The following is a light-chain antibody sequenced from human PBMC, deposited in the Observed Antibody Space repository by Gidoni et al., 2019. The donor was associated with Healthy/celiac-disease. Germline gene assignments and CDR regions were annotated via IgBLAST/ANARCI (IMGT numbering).Light chain of an antibody. CDR1: QDISNY. Sequence: IQMTQSPSSLSASLGERVTITCQASQDISNYLNWYQQKPGKAPKLLIYDASNLETGVPSRFSGSGSGTDFTFTISSLQPEDISTYYCQQYDNLPYTFGQGTKLEIK. V-gene: IGKV1-33*01. J-gene: IGKJ2*01. CDR3: QQYDNLPYT. CDR2: DAS.